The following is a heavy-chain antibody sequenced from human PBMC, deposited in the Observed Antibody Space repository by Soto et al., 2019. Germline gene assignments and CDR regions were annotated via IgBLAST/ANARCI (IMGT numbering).Heavy chain of an antibody. J-gene: IGHJ4*02. CDR3: AKRLGAGAAPYYFDY. V-gene: IGHV3-23*01. CDR2: ISGSGGST. Sequence: PGGSLRLSCAVSGFTFSSYAMSWVRQAPGKGLEWVSDISGSGGSTYYADSVKGRFTISRDNSKNTLYLQMNSLRAEDTAVYYCAKRLGAGAAPYYFDYWGQGTLVTVSS. D-gene: IGHD6-19*01. CDR1: GFTFSSYA.